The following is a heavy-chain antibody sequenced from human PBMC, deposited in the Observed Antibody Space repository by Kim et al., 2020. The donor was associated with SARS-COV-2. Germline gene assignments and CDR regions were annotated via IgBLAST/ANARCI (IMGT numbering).Heavy chain of an antibody. CDR2: ISSSSSTI. D-gene: IGHD2-15*01. J-gene: IGHJ6*02. CDR3: ARMVQVVVAATLHSYDYGMDV. CDR1: GFTFSSYS. V-gene: IGHV3-48*04. Sequence: GGSLRLSCAASGFTFSSYSMNWVRQAPGKGLEWVSYISSSSSTIYYADSVKGRFTISRDNAKNSLYLQMNSLRAEDTAVYYCARMVQVVVAATLHSYDYGMDVWGQGTTVTVSS.